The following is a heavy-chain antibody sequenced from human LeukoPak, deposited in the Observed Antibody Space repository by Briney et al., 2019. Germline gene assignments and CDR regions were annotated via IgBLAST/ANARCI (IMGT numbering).Heavy chain of an antibody. Sequence: GGSLRLSCAASGFTFSSYEMHWVRQAPGKGLEWVSYISSSGSTIYYADSVKGRFTISRDNAKNSLYLQMNSLRAEDTTVYYCAREVRYDGRGAFDCWGQGILVTVSS. J-gene: IGHJ4*02. CDR1: GFTFSSYE. CDR2: ISSSGSTI. D-gene: IGHD3-22*01. CDR3: AREVRYDGRGAFDC. V-gene: IGHV3-48*03.